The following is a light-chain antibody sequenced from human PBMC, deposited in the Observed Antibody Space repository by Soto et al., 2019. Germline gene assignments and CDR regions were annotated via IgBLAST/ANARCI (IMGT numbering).Light chain of an antibody. J-gene: IGKJ2*01. V-gene: IGKV3-15*01. CDR2: GAS. Sequence: EIVMTQSPATLSLSPAERATLSCSASQCVSSNLACYPQKPGQAPRLLIYGASTRATGIPARFSGSGSGRELPLTLSSLQSEDFAVYYCQQHNNWTPYNFGQGTKVDIX. CDR3: QQHNNWTPYN. CDR1: QCVSSN.